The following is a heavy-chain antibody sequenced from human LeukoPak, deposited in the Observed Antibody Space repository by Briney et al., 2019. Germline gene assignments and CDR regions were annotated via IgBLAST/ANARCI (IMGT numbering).Heavy chain of an antibody. D-gene: IGHD2-2*01. Sequence: ASVKVFCKASGYTFTSYGISWVRQAPGQGLEWMGWISAYNGNTNYAQKLQGRVTMTTDTSTSTAYMELRSLRSDDTAVYYCARRSGDIVVVPGASTTKYYYYYMDVWGKGTTVTVSS. J-gene: IGHJ6*03. CDR2: ISAYNGNT. V-gene: IGHV1-18*01. CDR1: GYTFTSYG. CDR3: ARRSGDIVVVPGASTTKYYYYYMDV.